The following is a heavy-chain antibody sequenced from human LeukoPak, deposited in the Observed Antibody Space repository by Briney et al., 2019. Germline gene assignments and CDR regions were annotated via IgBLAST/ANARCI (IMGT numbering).Heavy chain of an antibody. V-gene: IGHV3-74*01. CDR2: INSDGTST. D-gene: IGHD4-11*01. CDR3: ARDTGYSNYDY. J-gene: IGHJ4*02. CDR1: GFTFITYW. Sequence: GGSLRLSCAASGFTFITYWMHWVRHAPGKGLVWVSRINSDGTSTTYADSVKGRFTISRDNAKNTLYLQMNSLRADDTAMYYCARDTGYSNYDYWGQGTLVTVSS.